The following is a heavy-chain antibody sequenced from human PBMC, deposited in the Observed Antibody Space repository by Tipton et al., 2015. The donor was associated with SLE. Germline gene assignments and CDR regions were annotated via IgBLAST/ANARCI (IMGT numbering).Heavy chain of an antibody. CDR1: GLTFTRYG. Sequence: SLRLSCAASGLTFTRYGLHWVRQAPGKGLYWVAVISYDGSETYYADSVKGRFTISRDNSKNTLYLEMNNLRVDDTAIYYCVAEGVMVGTRAFDTWGQGTMVSVSS. D-gene: IGHD4/OR15-4a*01. J-gene: IGHJ3*02. V-gene: IGHV3-30*03. CDR2: ISYDGSET. CDR3: VAEGVMVGTRAFDT.